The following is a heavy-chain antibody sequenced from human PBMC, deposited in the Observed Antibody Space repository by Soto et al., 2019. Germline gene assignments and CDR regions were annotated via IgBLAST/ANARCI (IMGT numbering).Heavy chain of an antibody. V-gene: IGHV4-38-2*02. D-gene: IGHD3-22*01. CDR3: ARDEWDYYDSSGYYYYYYGMDV. CDR1: CYSSGSCYY. Sequence: PSETLSLTCAFSCYSSGSCYYLGLGRHPPVKGLEWVVSIYHSVSTYYNPSLKSRVTISVDTSKNQFSLKLSSVTAADTAVYYCARDEWDYYDSSGYYYYYYGMDVWGQGTTVTVSS. J-gene: IGHJ6*02. CDR2: IYHSVST.